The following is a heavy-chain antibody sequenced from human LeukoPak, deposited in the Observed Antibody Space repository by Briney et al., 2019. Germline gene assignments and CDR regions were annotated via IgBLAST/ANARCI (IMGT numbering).Heavy chain of an antibody. Sequence: GGSLRLSCAASGFSFSSYEMNWVRQAPGKGLEWVSYISSSGSTIYYADSVKGRFTISRDNAKNSLYLQTNSLRAEDTAVYYCAREEGCSGGSCYHEVYFDYWGQGTLVTVSS. J-gene: IGHJ4*02. D-gene: IGHD2-15*01. CDR1: GFSFSSYE. CDR2: ISSSGSTI. CDR3: AREEGCSGGSCYHEVYFDY. V-gene: IGHV3-48*03.